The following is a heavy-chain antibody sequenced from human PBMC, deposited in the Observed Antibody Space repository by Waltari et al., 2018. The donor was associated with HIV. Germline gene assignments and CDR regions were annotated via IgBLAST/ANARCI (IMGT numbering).Heavy chain of an antibody. CDR2: IYYSGSS. CDR3: ATYSGSYWVH. Sequence: QVQLQESGPGLVKPSETLSLPCNISRGSLRRNYLSWTRQSPEKGLEWIGFIYYSGSSTYSPSFASRATILVSTSRKQGSLRLRSVTAGDTAVYYCATYSGSYWVHWGQGALITVSS. D-gene: IGHD1-26*01. CDR1: RGSLRRNY. J-gene: IGHJ4*02. V-gene: IGHV4-59*03.